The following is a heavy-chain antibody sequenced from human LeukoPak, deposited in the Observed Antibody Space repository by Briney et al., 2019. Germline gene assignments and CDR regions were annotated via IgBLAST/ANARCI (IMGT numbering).Heavy chain of an antibody. D-gene: IGHD3-10*01. J-gene: IGHJ4*02. CDR3: AKRGVVIRVILVGFHKEAYYFDS. CDR1: GITLSNYG. Sequence: PGGSLRLSCAVSGITLSNYGMSWVRQAPGKGPEWVAGISDSSGRTNYADSVQGRFTIARDNSKNTLYLQMNSLRAEDTAVYFCAKRGVVIRVILVGFHKEAYYFDSWGQGALVTVSS. CDR2: ISDSSGRT. V-gene: IGHV3-23*01.